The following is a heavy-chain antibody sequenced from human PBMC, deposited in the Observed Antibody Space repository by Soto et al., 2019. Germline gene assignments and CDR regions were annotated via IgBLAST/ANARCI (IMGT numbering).Heavy chain of an antibody. CDR3: ARVEGGYYGSGSYGFDY. Sequence: EVQLVESGGGLVQPGGSLSLSCAASGFTFSNYWMTWVRQAPGKGLEWVANIKQDGSEKYYMDSVKGRSTISRDNAKNSVYLHMDSLRVEDTAVYYCARVEGGYYGSGSYGFDYWGQGSLVTVSS. CDR2: IKQDGSEK. D-gene: IGHD3-10*01. J-gene: IGHJ4*02. CDR1: GFTFSNYW. V-gene: IGHV3-7*01.